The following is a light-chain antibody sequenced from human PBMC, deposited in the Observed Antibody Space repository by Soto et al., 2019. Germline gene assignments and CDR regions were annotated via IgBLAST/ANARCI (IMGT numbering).Light chain of an antibody. CDR3: QQYGSSPET. Sequence: EIVLPQSPAALSLSPGARATLSCRASQSVRSRFLAWCQQKPGQAHRLPIYGAHSRATGIQDRFSGNGSGTDFTLTIRRLEPEDFAVYYCQQYGSSPETFGQGTKVDIK. V-gene: IGKV3-20*01. J-gene: IGKJ1*01. CDR2: GAH. CDR1: QSVRSRF.